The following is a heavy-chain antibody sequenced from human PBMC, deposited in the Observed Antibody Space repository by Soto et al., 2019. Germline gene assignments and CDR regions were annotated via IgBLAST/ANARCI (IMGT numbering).Heavy chain of an antibody. CDR3: GLWSTVIKLEDYIQH. CDR1: CCSISTGGYY. Sequence: QMQLQESGPGLVKPSQTLSLPCTVSCCSISTGGYYWSWIRQQPGKGLEWIGSIYYSGSTSYYTSLKSRLTISVVTSKNKFSLKLSSVSAADTAVYSCGLWSTVIKLEDYIQHWGWG. J-gene: IGHJ1*01. V-gene: IGHV4-31*03. CDR2: IYYSGST. D-gene: IGHD4-17*01.